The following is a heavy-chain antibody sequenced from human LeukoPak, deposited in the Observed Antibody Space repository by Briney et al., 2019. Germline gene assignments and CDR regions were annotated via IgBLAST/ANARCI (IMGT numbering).Heavy chain of an antibody. D-gene: IGHD2-15*01. CDR3: ARGGLQYCSGGSCYIGYFDY. CDR2: TYYRSKWYN. J-gene: IGHJ4*02. V-gene: IGHV6-1*01. CDR1: GDSVSSNSAA. Sequence: SQTLSLTCAISGDSVSSNSAAWNWVRQSPSRGLEWLGRTYYRSKWYNDYAVSVKSRITINPDTSKNQFSLQLNSVTPEDTAVYYCARGGLQYCSGGSCYIGYFDYWGQGTLVTVSS.